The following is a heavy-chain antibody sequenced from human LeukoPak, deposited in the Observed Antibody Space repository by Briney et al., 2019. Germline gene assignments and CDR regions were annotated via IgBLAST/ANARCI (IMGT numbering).Heavy chain of an antibody. V-gene: IGHV4-39*01. D-gene: IGHD3-3*01. J-gene: IGHJ6*03. CDR2: IYYSGST. Sequence: SETLSLTCTVSGGSISSSNYYWGWIRQPPGTGLEWIGTIYYSGSTYFKPSLKSRVTISVDTSKNQFSLKLSSVTAADTAVYYCARHGLWSSYYEKNYYYYMDAWGKGTTVTVSS. CDR3: ARHGLWSSYYEKNYYYYMDA. CDR1: GGSISSSNYY.